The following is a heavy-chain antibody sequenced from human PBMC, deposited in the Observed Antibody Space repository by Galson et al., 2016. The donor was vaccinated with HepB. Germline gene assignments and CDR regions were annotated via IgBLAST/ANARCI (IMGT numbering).Heavy chain of an antibody. Sequence: PLRLSCAASGFTFSNSAMSWVRQAPGKGLEWVSIITDSGHDTYYADPLKGRFTISRDNSRNTMYLQMNGLRVEDTAVYYCARSPASGWSTDFFDYWGLGTLVTVSS. CDR1: GFTFSNSA. CDR3: ARSPASGWSTDFFDY. V-gene: IGHV3-23*01. D-gene: IGHD6-19*01. CDR2: ITDSGHDT. J-gene: IGHJ4*02.